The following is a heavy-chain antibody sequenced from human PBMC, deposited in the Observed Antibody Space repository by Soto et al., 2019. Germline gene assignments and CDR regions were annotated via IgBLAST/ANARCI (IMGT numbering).Heavy chain of an antibody. CDR3: ARISYSGSNDAFDI. D-gene: IGHD1-26*01. V-gene: IGHV1-2*04. J-gene: IGHJ3*02. CDR1: GYTFTGYY. CDR2: INPNSGVT. Sequence: ASVKVSCEASGYTFTGYYMHWLRQAPGQGLEWMGWINPNSGVTNYAQKFQGWVTMTRDTSISTAYMELSRLRSDDTAVYYCARISYSGSNDAFDIWGQGTMVTVS.